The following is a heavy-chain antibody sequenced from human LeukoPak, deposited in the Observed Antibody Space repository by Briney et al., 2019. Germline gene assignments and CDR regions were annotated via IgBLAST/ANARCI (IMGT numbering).Heavy chain of an antibody. Sequence: PGGSLRLSCAASGFTFSSYSMNWVRQAPGKGLEWVSSISSSSSYIYYADSVKGRFTISRDNAKNSQYLQMNSLRAEDTAVYYCARAPPLEYSSSAPFDYWGQGTLVTVSS. J-gene: IGHJ4*02. D-gene: IGHD6-6*01. CDR2: ISSSSSYI. V-gene: IGHV3-21*01. CDR3: ARAPPLEYSSSAPFDY. CDR1: GFTFSSYS.